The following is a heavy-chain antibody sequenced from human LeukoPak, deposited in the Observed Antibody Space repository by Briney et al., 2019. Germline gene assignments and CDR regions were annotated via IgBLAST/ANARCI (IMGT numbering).Heavy chain of an antibody. D-gene: IGHD3-22*01. V-gene: IGHV3-30-3*01. CDR3: ARGGYYDSSGLGGWFDP. CDR2: ISYDGSNK. J-gene: IGHJ5*02. CDR1: GFTFSTYW. Sequence: GGSLRLSCAASGFTFSTYWMSWVRQAPGKGLEWVAVISYDGSNKYYADSVKGRFTISRDNSKNTLYLQMNSLRAEDTAVYYCARGGYYDSSGLGGWFDPWGQGTLVTVSS.